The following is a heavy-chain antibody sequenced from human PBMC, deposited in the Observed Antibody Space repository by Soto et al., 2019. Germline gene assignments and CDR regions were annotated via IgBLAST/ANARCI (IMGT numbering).Heavy chain of an antibody. CDR2: ISSSGSTI. D-gene: IGHD1-26*01. J-gene: IGHJ4*02. V-gene: IGHV3-11*01. CDR1: GFTFSDYY. CDR3: ARVRGMWELLPDY. Sequence: QVQLVEYGGGLVKPGGSLRLSCAASGFTFSDYYMSWIRQAPGKGLEWVSYISSSGSTIYYADSVEGRFTTSRDHAKNSLCLQMNSLRAEDTAVYYCARVRGMWELLPDYWGQGTLVTVSS.